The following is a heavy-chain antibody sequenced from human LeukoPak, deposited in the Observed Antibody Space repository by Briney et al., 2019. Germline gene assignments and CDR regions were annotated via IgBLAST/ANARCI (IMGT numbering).Heavy chain of an antibody. V-gene: IGHV3-21*01. J-gene: IGHJ4*02. CDR3: ARDRYYDSSDFDY. Sequence: GSLRPSCAASGFTFSSYSMNGVRQAPGKGLGWVSSISSSSSYIYYADSVKGRLTISRENAKNSLYLQMNSLRAEDTAVYYWARDRYYDSSDFDYWGQGTLVTVSS. CDR1: GFTFSSYS. D-gene: IGHD3-22*01. CDR2: ISSSSSYI.